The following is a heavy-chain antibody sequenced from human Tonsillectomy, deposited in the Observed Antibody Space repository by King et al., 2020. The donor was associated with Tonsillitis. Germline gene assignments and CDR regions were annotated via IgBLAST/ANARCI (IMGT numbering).Heavy chain of an antibody. CDR2: XXGXGGXX. Sequence: EVQLVESGGGLVQPGGSLRLSCAASGFTFRSYAMSWVRQAPGKGLEWVSAXXGXGGXXYXPDSVKCRFTISRDNSKNTLYLQMNSXXAEDTDVYYCAKDKVATMPLDAFDFWGQGTMVTVSS. CDR3: AKDKVATMPLDAFDF. V-gene: IGHV3-23*04. J-gene: IGHJ3*01. D-gene: IGHD5-12*01. CDR1: GFTFRSYA.